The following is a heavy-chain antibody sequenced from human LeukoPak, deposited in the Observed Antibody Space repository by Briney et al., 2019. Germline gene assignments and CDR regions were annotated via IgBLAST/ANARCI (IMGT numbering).Heavy chain of an antibody. D-gene: IGHD1-26*01. V-gene: IGHV3-33*01. CDR3: ARPTYSGSYYWFDY. CDR2: IWYDGSNK. J-gene: IGHJ4*02. Sequence: GGSLRLSCAASGFTFSSYGMHWVRQAPGKGLEWVAAIWYDGSNKYYADSVKGRFTISRDNSKNTLYLQMNSLRAEDTAVYYCARPTYSGSYYWFDYWGQGTLVTVSS. CDR1: GFTFSSYG.